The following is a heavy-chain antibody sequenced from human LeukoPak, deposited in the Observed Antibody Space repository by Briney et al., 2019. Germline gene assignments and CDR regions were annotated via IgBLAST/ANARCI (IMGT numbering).Heavy chain of an antibody. CDR2: ISSTGGTT. CDR3: AKNGDRGAYCTGGTCYPYFYYYMDV. J-gene: IGHJ6*03. Sequence: GGSLRLSCAASGFNFNNYWMTWVRQAPGKGLGGVSSISSTGGTTYYADSVKGRFNISRDNSKNTLYLQMNSLRAEDTAIYYCAKNGDRGAYCTGGTCYPYFYYYMDVWGKGTTVTI. CDR1: GFNFNNYW. V-gene: IGHV3-23*01. D-gene: IGHD2-15*01.